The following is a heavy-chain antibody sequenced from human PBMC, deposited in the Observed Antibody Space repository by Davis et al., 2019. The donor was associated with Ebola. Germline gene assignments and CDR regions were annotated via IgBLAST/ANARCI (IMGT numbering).Heavy chain of an antibody. CDR2: INVGNGNT. V-gene: IGHV1-3*01. CDR3: ARDVSSSFDILTGYYFDASFDV. Sequence: AASLKVSCNASGYTFIDSVIHWVRHAPAQGLQWMGSINVGNGNTKYSWSLHGRGSITSDTSCTTVYMEISSLRSEDTAVYYCARDVSSSFDILTGYYFDASFDVWGQGTMVTVSS. D-gene: IGHD3-9*01. CDR1: GYTFIDSV. J-gene: IGHJ3*01.